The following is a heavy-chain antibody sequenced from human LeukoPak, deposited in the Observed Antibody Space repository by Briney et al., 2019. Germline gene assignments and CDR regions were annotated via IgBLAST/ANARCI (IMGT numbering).Heavy chain of an antibody. CDR3: AREEGNVLLWFGEPTPGAFDI. CDR2: IKQDGSEK. D-gene: IGHD3-10*01. J-gene: IGHJ3*02. CDR1: GFTFSSYW. Sequence: GGSLRLSCAASGFTFSSYWMSWVRQAPGKGLEWVANIKQDGSEKYYVDSVKGRFTISRDNAKNSLYLQMNSLRAEDTAVYYCAREEGNVLLWFGEPTPGAFDIWGQGTMVTVSS. V-gene: IGHV3-7*01.